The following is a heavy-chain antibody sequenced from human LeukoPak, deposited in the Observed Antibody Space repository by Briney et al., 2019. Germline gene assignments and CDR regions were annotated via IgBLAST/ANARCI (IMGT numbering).Heavy chain of an antibody. CDR3: AIPNFGRIAAQDY. D-gene: IGHD6-6*01. J-gene: IGHJ4*02. Sequence: GGSLRLSCAASGFTFSSYWMSWVRQAPGKGLEWVANIKQDGSEKYYVDSVKGRFTISRDNAKNSLYLQMNSLRAEDTAVYYCAIPNFGRIAAQDYWGQGTLVTVSS. CDR1: GFTFSSYW. CDR2: IKQDGSEK. V-gene: IGHV3-7*01.